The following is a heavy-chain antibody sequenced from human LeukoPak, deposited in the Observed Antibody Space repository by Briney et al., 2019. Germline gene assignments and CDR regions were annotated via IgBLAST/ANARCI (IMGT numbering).Heavy chain of an antibody. CDR2: TIPIFGTA. J-gene: IGHJ5*02. V-gene: IGHV1-69*05. CDR3: ASGTMVRGVINNWFDP. D-gene: IGHD3-10*01. CDR1: GGSFSSYA. Sequence: SVKVCCKSSGGSFSSYAISWVRHGPRQGLEWMGGTIPIFGTANYAQKFQGRVTITTDESTSTAYMELSSLRSEDTAVYYCASGTMVRGVINNWFDPWGQGTLVTVSS.